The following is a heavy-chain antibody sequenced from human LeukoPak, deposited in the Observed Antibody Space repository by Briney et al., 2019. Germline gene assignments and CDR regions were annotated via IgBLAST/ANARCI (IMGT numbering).Heavy chain of an antibody. Sequence: GGPLTLSCAASGFTFSSNWMHWVRQVPGKGLVWVSRIKTDGSSTSYVDSVKGRFTISRDNAKNTLYLQMNSLRAEDTAVYYCARGRADYDFWSGYYHYMDVWGKGTTVTVSS. CDR1: GFTFSSNW. V-gene: IGHV3-74*01. J-gene: IGHJ6*03. D-gene: IGHD3-3*01. CDR3: ARGRADYDFWSGYYHYMDV. CDR2: IKTDGSST.